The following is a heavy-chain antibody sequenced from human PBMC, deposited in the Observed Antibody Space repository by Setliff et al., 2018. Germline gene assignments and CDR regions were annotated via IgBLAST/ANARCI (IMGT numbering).Heavy chain of an antibody. V-gene: IGHV4-39*01. J-gene: IGHJ4*02. D-gene: IGHD3-9*01. CDR2: IQGTGNT. CDR3: AGTPARGTTWLSPFDY. Sequence: SETLSLTCTVSGDSISSSTYHWGWIRQSPGKGLEWIGLIQGTGNTNYNPSLQSRATISIDTSRNQISLKITSVTAADTALYSCAGTPARGTTWLSPFDYWGQGIQVTVSS. CDR1: GDSISSSTYH.